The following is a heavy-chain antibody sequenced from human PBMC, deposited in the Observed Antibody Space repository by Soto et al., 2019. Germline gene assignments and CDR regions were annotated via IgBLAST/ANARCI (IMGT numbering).Heavy chain of an antibody. CDR1: GFTFSNFA. CDR2: ITGIGVDST. J-gene: IGHJ6*02. V-gene: IGHV3-23*01. CDR3: GKGSARRMIGNYYFGMDV. Sequence: EVQLLESGGRLVRPGGSLRLSCVASGFTFSNFAMNWVRQAPGKGLEWVSGITGIGVDSTYYADSVKGRFTISRDNSKNTLYLQMNSLRGEDTAVYYCGKGSARRMIGNYYFGMDVWGQGTTVTVSS. D-gene: IGHD6-6*01.